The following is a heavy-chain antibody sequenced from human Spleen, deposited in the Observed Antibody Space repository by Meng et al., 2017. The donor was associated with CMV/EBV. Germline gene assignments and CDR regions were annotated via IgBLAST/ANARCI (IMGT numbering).Heavy chain of an antibody. CDR3: KKVDD. CDR1: GFTFSSYS. J-gene: IGHJ4*02. CDR2: ISSSSSYI. V-gene: IGHV3-21*01. Sequence: GGSLRLSCAASGFTFSSYSMNWVRQAPGKGLKWVSSISSSSSYIYYADSVKGRFTISRDNAKNTLYLQLNRLRVDDTAVYYCKKVDDWGQGTLVTVSS.